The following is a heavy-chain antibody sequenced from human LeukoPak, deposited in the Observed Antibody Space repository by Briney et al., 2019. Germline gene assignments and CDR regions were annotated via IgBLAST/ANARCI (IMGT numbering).Heavy chain of an antibody. D-gene: IGHD2-15*01. J-gene: IGHJ4*02. CDR2: ISTTSSYI. CDR1: GFTFSSYG. Sequence: GGSLRLSCAASGFTFSSYGMSWVRQAPGKGLEWVSSISTTSSYIYYADSVKGRFTISRDNAKNSLYLQMNSLRAEDTAVYYCTRGAAPQAYWGQGTLVTVSS. V-gene: IGHV3-21*01. CDR3: TRGAAPQAY.